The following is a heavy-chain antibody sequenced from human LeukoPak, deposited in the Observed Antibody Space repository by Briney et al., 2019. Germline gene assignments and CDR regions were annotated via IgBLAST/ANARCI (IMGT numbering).Heavy chain of an antibody. D-gene: IGHD5-18*01. CDR3: AQIYTYGSSQFDY. J-gene: IGHJ4*02. V-gene: IGHV3-48*03. CDR1: GFTFSNYE. Sequence: GGSLRLSCAASGFTFSNYEMSWVPEAPGKGLEWVSYISSSGSTIYYADSVKGRLTISRDNATNSLYLQMNSLRAEDTAVYYCAQIYTYGSSQFDYWGQGTLVTVSS. CDR2: ISSSGSTI.